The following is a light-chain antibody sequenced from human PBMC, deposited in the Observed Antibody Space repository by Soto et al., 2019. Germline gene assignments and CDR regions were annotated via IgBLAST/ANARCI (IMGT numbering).Light chain of an antibody. CDR1: QSVSSN. CDR2: GVY. V-gene: IGKV3D-15*01. CDR3: QQYHSWPPRT. J-gene: IGKJ1*01. Sequence: EIVMTQSPSILSVSPGVRATRSCRASQSVSSNLAWYEQKPGQAHRALIYGVYTRAPGIPARCSGSGSGTEFTLTISSLQSEDFAVYYCQQYHSWPPRTFGQGTKVDIK.